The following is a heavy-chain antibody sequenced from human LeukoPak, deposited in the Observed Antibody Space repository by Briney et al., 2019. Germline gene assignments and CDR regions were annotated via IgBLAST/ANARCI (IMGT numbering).Heavy chain of an antibody. Sequence: GGSLRLSCAASGFTFSSYALSWVRQAPGKGLEWVSAISGSGATTHYTDSVKGRFTISRDNSKNTLYLQMNSLRAEDTAVYYCAKDGSRSGYYYYYGMDVWGQGTTVTVSS. CDR2: ISGSGATT. CDR3: AKDGSRSGYYYYYGMDV. J-gene: IGHJ6*02. CDR1: GFTFSSYA. D-gene: IGHD2-15*01. V-gene: IGHV3-23*01.